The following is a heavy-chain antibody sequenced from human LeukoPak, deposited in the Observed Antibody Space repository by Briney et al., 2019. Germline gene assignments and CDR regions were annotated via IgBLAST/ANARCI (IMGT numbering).Heavy chain of an antibody. CDR1: GGSFSGYY. V-gene: IGHV4-34*01. CDR2: INHSGST. D-gene: IGHD6-13*01. J-gene: IGHJ5*02. Sequence: PSETLSLTCAVYGGSFSGYYWGWIRQPPGKGLEWIGEINHSGSTNYNPSLKSRVSISVDTSKNQFSLKLSSVTAADTAVYYCARGLGGYSYRDKAAAGIRRRPLFDPWGQGTLVTVSS. CDR3: ARGLGGYSYRDKAAAGIRRRPLFDP.